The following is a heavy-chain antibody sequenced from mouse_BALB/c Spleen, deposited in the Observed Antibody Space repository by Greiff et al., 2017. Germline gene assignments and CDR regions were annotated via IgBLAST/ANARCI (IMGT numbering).Heavy chain of an antibody. CDR3: TRAYYGYGGFAY. CDR2: ISSGGSYT. V-gene: IGHV5-6-4*01. Sequence: DVQLVESGGGLVKPGGSLILSCAASGFTFSCYTMSWVRQTPEERLEWVATISSGGSYTFYPDSVKGRFTITRDNAKNTLYLQMSSLKSEDTAMYYCTRAYYGYGGFAYWGQGTLVTVSA. J-gene: IGHJ3*01. CDR1: GFTFSCYT. D-gene: IGHD2-9*01.